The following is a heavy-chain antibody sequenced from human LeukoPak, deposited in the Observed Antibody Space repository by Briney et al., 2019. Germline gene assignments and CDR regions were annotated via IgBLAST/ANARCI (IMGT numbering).Heavy chain of an antibody. V-gene: IGHV4-59*08. CDR1: GVSISRNY. D-gene: IGHD5-24*01. CDR2: IYYSGST. Sequence: RASETLSLTCTVSGVSISRNYWSWIRQPPGKRLEWIGYIYYSGSTNYNPSLKSRVTISVDTSRNQFSLKLSSVTAADTAVYYCARAPGMATILFDYWGQGTLVTVSS. CDR3: ARAPGMATILFDY. J-gene: IGHJ4*02.